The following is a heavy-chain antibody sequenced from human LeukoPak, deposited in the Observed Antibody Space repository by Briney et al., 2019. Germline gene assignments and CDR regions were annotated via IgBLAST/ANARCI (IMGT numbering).Heavy chain of an antibody. Sequence: GGSLRLSCAASGFTFSNAWMSWVRQAPGKGLEWVGRIKSKTDGGTTDYAAPAKGRFTISRDDSKNTLYLQMNSLRPEDTAIYYCARCITAAWDWFDPWGQGTLVTVSS. J-gene: IGHJ5*02. CDR2: IKSKTDGGTT. CDR3: ARCITAAWDWFDP. V-gene: IGHV3-15*01. CDR1: GFTFSNAW. D-gene: IGHD6-13*01.